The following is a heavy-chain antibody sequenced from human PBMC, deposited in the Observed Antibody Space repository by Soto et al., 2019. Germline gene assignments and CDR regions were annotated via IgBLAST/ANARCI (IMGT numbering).Heavy chain of an antibody. CDR2: ISYDGSNK. CDR1: GFTFSSYG. Sequence: GGSLRLSCAASGFTFSSYGMHWVRQAPGKGLEWVAVISYDGSNKYYADSVKGRFTISRDNSKNTLYLQMNSLRAEDTAVYYCAKAQTREPFDYWGQGTLVTVSS. D-gene: IGHD1-1*01. J-gene: IGHJ4*02. CDR3: AKAQTREPFDY. V-gene: IGHV3-30*18.